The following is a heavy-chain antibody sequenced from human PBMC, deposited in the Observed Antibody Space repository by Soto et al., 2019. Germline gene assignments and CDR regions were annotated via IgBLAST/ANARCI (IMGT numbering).Heavy chain of an antibody. J-gene: IGHJ4*02. V-gene: IGHV4-4*07. Sequence: SETLSLTCSVSGASISSYSWSWIRQPAGKGLEWIGRISASGNLNYNPSLKSRVTMSVDTSKNQFSLKLSSVTAADTAVYYCARGSRDFDYWGQGTLVTVSS. CDR2: ISASGNL. CDR3: ARGSRDFDY. CDR1: GASISSYS.